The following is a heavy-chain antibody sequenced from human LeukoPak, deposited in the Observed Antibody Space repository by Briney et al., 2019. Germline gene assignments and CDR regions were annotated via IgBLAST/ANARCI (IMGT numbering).Heavy chain of an antibody. CDR3: ARVLGGIEDY. CDR1: GFTFSSYS. J-gene: IGHJ4*02. V-gene: IGHV3-21*01. CDR2: ISSSSSYI. Sequence: GGSLRLSCAASGFTFSSYSMNWVRQAPGKGLEWVSSISSSSSYIYYADSVKGRFTISRDNAKISLYLQMNSLRAEDTAVYYCARVLGGIEDYWGQGTLVTVSS. D-gene: IGHD6-13*01.